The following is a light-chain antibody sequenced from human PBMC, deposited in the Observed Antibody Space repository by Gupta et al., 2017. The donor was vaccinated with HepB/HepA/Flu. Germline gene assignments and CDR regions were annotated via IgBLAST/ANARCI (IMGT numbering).Light chain of an antibody. CDR3: SSYTRSSTWV. V-gene: IGLV2-14*01. CDR2: DVS. Sequence: QSALTQPASVSGSPGQSITISCPGTSSDVGGYNYVSWYQQHPGKAPKLMIYDVSNRPSGVSTRFSGSKSGNTASLTISGLQAEDEADYYCSSYTRSSTWVFGGGTKLTVL. J-gene: IGLJ3*02. CDR1: SSDVGGYNY.